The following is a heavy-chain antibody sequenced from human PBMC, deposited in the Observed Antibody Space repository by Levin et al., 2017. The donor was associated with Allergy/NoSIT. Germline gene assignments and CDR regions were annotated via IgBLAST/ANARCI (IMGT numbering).Heavy chain of an antibody. D-gene: IGHD1-1*01. CDR1: GFTFSSYW. Sequence: GESLKISCAASGFTFSSYWMSWVRQAPGKGLEWVANIKQDGSEKYYVDSVKGRFTISRDNAKNSLYLQMNSLRAEDTAVYYCARDPRETELDYWGQGTLVTVSS. V-gene: IGHV3-7*01. J-gene: IGHJ4*02. CDR2: IKQDGSEK. CDR3: ARDPRETELDY.